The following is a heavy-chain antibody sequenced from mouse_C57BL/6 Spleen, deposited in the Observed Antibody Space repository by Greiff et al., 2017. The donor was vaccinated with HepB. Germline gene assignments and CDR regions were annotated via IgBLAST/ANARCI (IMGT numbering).Heavy chain of an antibody. CDR1: GYTFTSYW. V-gene: IGHV1-53*01. CDR2: INPSNGGT. D-gene: IGHD3-1*01. CDR3: ARNGLRKNAMDD. Sequence: VQLQQSGTELVKPGASVKLSCKASGYTFTSYWMHWVKQRPGQGLEWIGNINPSNGGTNYNEKFKSKATLTVDKSSSTAYMQLSSLTSEDSAVYYSARNGLRKNAMDDGGQGTSVTVSS. J-gene: IGHJ4*01.